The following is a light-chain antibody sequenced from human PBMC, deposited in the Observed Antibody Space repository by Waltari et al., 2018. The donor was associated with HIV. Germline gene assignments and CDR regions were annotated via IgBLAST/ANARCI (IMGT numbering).Light chain of an antibody. Sequence: EIVLTQSPGTLSLSPGERATLSCRASQSVSSSYVAWYQQKPGQAPRRLIYGASSRATGIPDRFSGSGAGTDFNLTISRLEAEDFAVYYCQQYGSSPPLTVGGGTKVEIK. CDR1: QSVSSSY. J-gene: IGKJ4*01. CDR2: GAS. V-gene: IGKV3-20*01. CDR3: QQYGSSPPLT.